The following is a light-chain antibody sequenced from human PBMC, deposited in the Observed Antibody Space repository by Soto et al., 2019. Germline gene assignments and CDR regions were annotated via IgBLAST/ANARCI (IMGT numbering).Light chain of an antibody. J-gene: IGKJ5*01. Sequence: AIQLTQSPSSLSASVGDRVTITCQASQGISSALAWYQQKPGKAPKVLIYDASNLENGVPSRFSGSGSGTDFTLTINSLQPEDFATYYCQQFNSYPHTFGQGTRLEIK. CDR1: QGISSA. V-gene: IGKV1-13*02. CDR3: QQFNSYPHT. CDR2: DAS.